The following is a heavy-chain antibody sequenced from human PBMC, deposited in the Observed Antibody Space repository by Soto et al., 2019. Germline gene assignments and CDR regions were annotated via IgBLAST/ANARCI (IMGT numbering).Heavy chain of an antibody. V-gene: IGHV1-69*02. CDR3: ASNYGSGSYLRPQSTLVFDY. Sequence: SVKVSCKASGCTFSSYTISWERQAPGQGLEWMGRIIPILGIANYAQKFQGRVTITADKSTSTAYMELSSLRSEDTAVYYCASNYGSGSYLRPQSTLVFDYWGQGTLVTVCS. CDR1: GCTFSSYT. D-gene: IGHD3-10*01. CDR2: IIPILGIA. J-gene: IGHJ4*02.